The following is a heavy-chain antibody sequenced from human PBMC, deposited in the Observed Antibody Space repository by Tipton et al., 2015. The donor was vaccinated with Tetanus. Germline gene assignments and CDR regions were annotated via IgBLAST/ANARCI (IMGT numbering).Heavy chain of an antibody. CDR1: GGSISSSSYY. J-gene: IGHJ5*02. CDR3: ATQTDNWFDP. CDR2: AYYSGTT. Sequence: TLSLTCTVSGGSISSSSYYWGWIRQPPGKGLEWIGSAYYSGTTYYNASLESRVTISIHPSKNQFSMKLTSVTAADTAVYYCATQTDNWFDPWGQGTLVTVSS. V-gene: IGHV4-39*01.